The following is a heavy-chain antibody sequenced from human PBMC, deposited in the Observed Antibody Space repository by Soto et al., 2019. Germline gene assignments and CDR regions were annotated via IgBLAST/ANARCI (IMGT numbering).Heavy chain of an antibody. Sequence: SETLSLTCTVSGGSISSSSYYWGWIRQPPGKGLEWIGSIYNSGSTYYNPSIKSRVAISVDTSKNQFSLKMSSVTAADMAVYYCARRAEVPAAFVVETNCFDPWGQGTLVTVSS. CDR2: IYNSGST. CDR1: GGSISSSSYY. D-gene: IGHD2-2*01. CDR3: ARRAEVPAAFVVETNCFDP. V-gene: IGHV4-39*01. J-gene: IGHJ5*02.